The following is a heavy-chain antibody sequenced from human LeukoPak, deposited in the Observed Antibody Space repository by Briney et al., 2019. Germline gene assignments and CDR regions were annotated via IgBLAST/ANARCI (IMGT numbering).Heavy chain of an antibody. CDR1: GGTFSSYA. J-gene: IGHJ6*02. CDR2: IIPIFGTA. V-gene: IGHV1-69*13. Sequence: SVKVSCKASGGTFSSYAISWVRQAPGQGLEWMGGIIPIFGTANYAQKFQGRVTITADESTSTAYMELSSLRSEDTAVYYCARGKDCSSTSCYRYYYYGMDVWGQGTTVTVSS. CDR3: ARGKDCSSTSCYRYYYYGMDV. D-gene: IGHD2-2*02.